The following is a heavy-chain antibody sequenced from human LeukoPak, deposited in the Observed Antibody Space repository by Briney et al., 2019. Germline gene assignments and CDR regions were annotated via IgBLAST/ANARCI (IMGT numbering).Heavy chain of an antibody. V-gene: IGHV3-23*01. Sequence: GGSLRLSCAASGFTFSSYAMSWVRQAPGKGLEWVSAISGSGGSTYYADSVKGRFTNSRDNSKNTLYLQMNSLRAEDTAVYYCAKEQAIIAVAARGYFQHWGQGTLVTVSS. D-gene: IGHD6-19*01. CDR2: ISGSGGST. CDR1: GFTFSSYA. CDR3: AKEQAIIAVAARGYFQH. J-gene: IGHJ1*01.